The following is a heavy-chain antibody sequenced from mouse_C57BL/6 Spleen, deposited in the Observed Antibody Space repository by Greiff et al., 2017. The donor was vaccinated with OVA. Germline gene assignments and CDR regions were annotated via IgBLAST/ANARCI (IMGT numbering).Heavy chain of an antibody. CDR1: GYAFSSSW. CDR2: IYPGDGDT. D-gene: IGHD1-1*01. V-gene: IGHV1-82*01. CDR3: AIYGPWFAY. Sequence: QVQLQQSGPELVKPGASVKISCKASGYAFSSSWMNWVKQRPGKGLEWIGRIYPGDGDTNYNGKFKGKATLTADKSSSTAYMHLSSLTSEDSAVYFCAIYGPWFAYWGQGTLVTVSA. J-gene: IGHJ3*01.